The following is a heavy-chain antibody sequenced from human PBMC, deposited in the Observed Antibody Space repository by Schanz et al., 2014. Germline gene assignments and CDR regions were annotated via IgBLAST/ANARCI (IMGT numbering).Heavy chain of an antibody. Sequence: QVQLVESGGGLVKPGGSLRLSCAASGFTFRDYYMSWIRQAPGKGLEWVSDISSGSSYANYADSVKGRFTISRDNSKNTLYLQMNSLSADDTAVFYCARDTSYGMDVWGQGTTVTVSS. CDR1: GFTFRDYY. CDR2: ISSGSSYA. CDR3: ARDTSYGMDV. V-gene: IGHV3-11*05. J-gene: IGHJ6*02.